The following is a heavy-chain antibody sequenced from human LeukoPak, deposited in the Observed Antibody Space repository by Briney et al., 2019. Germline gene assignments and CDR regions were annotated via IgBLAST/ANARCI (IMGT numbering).Heavy chain of an antibody. CDR3: ARDSGADRRYFDL. CDR2: IDGYGTTT. CDR1: GFTFNSYL. D-gene: IGHD7-27*01. Sequence: GGSLRLSCAASGFTFNSYLMNWARHAPGKGLVWVSRIDGYGTTTSYEDSVQGRFTISRDNAKNTLYLQMNSLRAEDTAVYYCARDSGADRRYFDLWGRGTLVTVSS. V-gene: IGHV3-74*01. J-gene: IGHJ2*01.